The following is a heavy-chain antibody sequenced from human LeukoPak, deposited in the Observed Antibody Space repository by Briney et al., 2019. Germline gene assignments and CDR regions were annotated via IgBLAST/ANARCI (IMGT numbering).Heavy chain of an antibody. Sequence: SVKVSCKASGGTFSSYAISWVRQAPGQGLEWMRGIIPIFGTANYAQKFQGRVTITADESTSTAYMELSSLRSEDTAVYYCASPPITQVVTQYFQHWGQGTLVTISS. D-gene: IGHD3-22*01. J-gene: IGHJ1*01. CDR3: ASPPITQVVTQYFQH. V-gene: IGHV1-69*13. CDR1: GGTFSSYA. CDR2: IIPIFGTA.